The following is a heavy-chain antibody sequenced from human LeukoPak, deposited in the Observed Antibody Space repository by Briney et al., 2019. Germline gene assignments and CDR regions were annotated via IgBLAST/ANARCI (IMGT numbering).Heavy chain of an antibody. Sequence: GGSLRLSCAASGFTFSSYAMSWVRQAPGKGLEWVSAISGSGGSTYYADSVKGRFTISRDNSKNTLYLQMNSLRAEDTAVYYCAKETYCGGDCYTIWDYYYGMDVWGQGTTVTVSS. V-gene: IGHV3-23*01. J-gene: IGHJ6*02. CDR3: AKETYCGGDCYTIWDYYYGMDV. CDR1: GFTFSSYA. D-gene: IGHD2-21*02. CDR2: ISGSGGST.